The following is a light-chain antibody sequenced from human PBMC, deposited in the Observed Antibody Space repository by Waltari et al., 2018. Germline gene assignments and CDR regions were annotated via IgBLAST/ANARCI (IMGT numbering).Light chain of an antibody. CDR1: HSISNN. CDR2: GAS. Sequence: EIVLTHSPATLSVSPGERATLSCRASHSISNNLDWYHQKPGQAPRLLSYGASARATGIPARFSGSGSGTEFTLTISSLQSEDFAIYYCQQYNNWPPVFTFGPGTKVDF. J-gene: IGKJ3*01. V-gene: IGKV3-15*01. CDR3: QQYNNWPPVFT.